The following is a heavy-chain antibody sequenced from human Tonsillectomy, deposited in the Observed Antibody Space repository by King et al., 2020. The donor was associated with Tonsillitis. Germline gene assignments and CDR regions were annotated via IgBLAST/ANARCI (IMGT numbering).Heavy chain of an antibody. J-gene: IGHJ4*02. CDR3: ARDLRTERYGRQLY. D-gene: IGHD3-10*01. Sequence: QLVQSGAEVKQPGASVKVSCKASGYTFASKYGISWLRQAPGHGPGWMGWISPYNSKTYAAQSLQDRVTMTTDTSTSTAYLELRSLRYDDTAVYYCARDLRTERYGRQLYWGQGTLVTVPS. CDR2: ISPYNSKT. CDR1: GYTFASKYG. V-gene: IGHV1-18*01.